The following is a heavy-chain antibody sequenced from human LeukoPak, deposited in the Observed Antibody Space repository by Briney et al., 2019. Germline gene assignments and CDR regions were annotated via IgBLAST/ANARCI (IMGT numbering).Heavy chain of an antibody. D-gene: IGHD3-22*01. V-gene: IGHV3-53*01. J-gene: IGHJ4*02. CDR3: ARGVANYYDSSAYQK. CDR1: GFTFSSYA. Sequence: GGSLRLSCSASGFTFSSYAMHWVRQAPGKGLEWVSVIYSGGKTNYADSVKGRFTISRDNSKNTLYLQMNCLRAEDTAVYYCARGVANYYDSSAYQKWGQGTLVTVSS. CDR2: IYSGGKT.